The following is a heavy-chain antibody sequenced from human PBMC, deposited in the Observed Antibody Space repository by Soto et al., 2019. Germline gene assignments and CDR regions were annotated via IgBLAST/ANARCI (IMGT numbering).Heavy chain of an antibody. J-gene: IGHJ5*02. CDR1: GGSISSSSYY. V-gene: IGHV4-39*01. CDR2: IYYSGST. CDR3: ARPKGLAAAGSGCWFDP. Sequence: SETLSLTCTVSGGSISSSSYYWGWIRQPPGKGLEWIGSIYYSGSTYYNPSLKSRVTISVDTSKNQFSLKLSSVTAADTAVYYCARPKGLAAAGSGCWFDPWGQGTLVTVSS. D-gene: IGHD6-13*01.